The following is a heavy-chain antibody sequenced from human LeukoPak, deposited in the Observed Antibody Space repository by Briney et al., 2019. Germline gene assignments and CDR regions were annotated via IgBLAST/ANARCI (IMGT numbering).Heavy chain of an antibody. Sequence: GASVKVSCKASGYTFTSYDINWVRQATGQGLEWMGWMIPNSGNTGYAQKFQGRVTMTRNTSISTAYMELSSLRSEDTAVYYCARAHRGVLRFLEWFSYYFDYWGQGTLVTVSS. J-gene: IGHJ4*02. CDR2: MIPNSGNT. CDR3: ARAHRGVLRFLEWFSYYFDY. D-gene: IGHD3-3*01. V-gene: IGHV1-8*01. CDR1: GYTFTSYD.